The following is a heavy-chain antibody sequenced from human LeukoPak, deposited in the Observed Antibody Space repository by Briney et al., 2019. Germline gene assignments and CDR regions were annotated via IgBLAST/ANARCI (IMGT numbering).Heavy chain of an antibody. CDR1: GFTFSSYS. D-gene: IGHD2-2*01. CDR2: ISGSSSTI. CDR3: ASTEGVPAASFYYYYYGMDV. V-gene: IGHV3-48*02. J-gene: IGHJ6*02. Sequence: GGSLRLSCAASGFTFSSYSMNWVRQAPGKGLEWVSYISGSSSTIYYADSVKGRFTISRDNAKNSLYLQMNSLRDEDTAVYYCASTEGVPAASFYYYYYGMDVWGQGTTVTVSS.